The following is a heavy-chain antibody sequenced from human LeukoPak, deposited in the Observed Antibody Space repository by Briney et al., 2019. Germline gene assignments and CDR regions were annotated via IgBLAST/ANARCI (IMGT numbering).Heavy chain of an antibody. Sequence: SVKVSCKASGGTFSSYAISWVRQAPGQGLEWMGGIIPIFGTANYAQKFQGRVTITTDESTSTAYMELSSPRSEDTAVYYCARTLTEYYYDSSGSADAFDIWGQGTMVTVSS. D-gene: IGHD3-22*01. CDR2: IIPIFGTA. J-gene: IGHJ3*02. CDR3: ARTLTEYYYDSSGSADAFDI. V-gene: IGHV1-69*05. CDR1: GGTFSSYA.